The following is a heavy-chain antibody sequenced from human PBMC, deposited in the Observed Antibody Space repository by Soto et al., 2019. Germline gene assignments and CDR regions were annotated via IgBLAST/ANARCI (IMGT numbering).Heavy chain of an antibody. CDR2: ISSGGAST. CDR1: GFTFSSHA. Sequence: GGSLRLSCAASGFTFSSHAMTWVRQAPGKGLEWVSGISSGGASTYYADSVKGRFTVSRDNSKNTLLLQMNSLRAEDTAVYYCAKGVSPDSLTKADYWGQGTLVTVSS. V-gene: IGHV3-23*01. D-gene: IGHD3-9*01. CDR3: AKGVSPDSLTKADY. J-gene: IGHJ4*02.